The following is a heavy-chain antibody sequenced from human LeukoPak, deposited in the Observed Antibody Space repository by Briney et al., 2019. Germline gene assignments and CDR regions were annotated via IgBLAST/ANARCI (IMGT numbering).Heavy chain of an antibody. CDR3: ARGLLVGTRPDSRGWYFDL. CDR1: GLSFSNYW. J-gene: IGHJ2*01. CDR2: IKQDASEK. D-gene: IGHD1-26*01. V-gene: IGHV3-7*01. Sequence: GGSLRLSCVASGLSFSNYWMSWVRQAPGKGLEWVASIKQDASEKKYVDSVKGRFTISRDNAKNSLYLQMTSLRAADTAVYFCARGLLVGTRPDSRGWYFDLWGRGTLVSVSS.